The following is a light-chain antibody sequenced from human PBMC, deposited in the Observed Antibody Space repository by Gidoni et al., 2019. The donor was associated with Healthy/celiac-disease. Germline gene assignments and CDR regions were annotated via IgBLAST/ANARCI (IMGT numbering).Light chain of an antibody. Sequence: DIQMTQSPSSLSASVGDRVTITCRASQSISSYFNWSQQQPGKAPKLLISAASSLQSGVPSRFSGSGSGTDFTLTISSLQPEDFATYYCQQSYSTPPLTFGGGTKVEIK. CDR2: AAS. V-gene: IGKV1-39*01. J-gene: IGKJ4*01. CDR1: QSISSY. CDR3: QQSYSTPPLT.